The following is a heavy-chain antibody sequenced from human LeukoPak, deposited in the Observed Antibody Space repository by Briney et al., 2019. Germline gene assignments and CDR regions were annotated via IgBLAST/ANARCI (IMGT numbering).Heavy chain of an antibody. CDR2: IYHSGST. V-gene: IGHV4-30-2*01. CDR1: GGSISSGGYS. D-gene: IGHD3-9*01. J-gene: IGHJ4*02. Sequence: TLYLTCAVSGGSISSGGYSWSWIRQPPGKGLEWLGYIYHSGSTYYNPSLKSRVTISVDRSKNQFSLKLSSVTAADTAVYYCARGDYDILTGYSPVDYWGQGTLVTVSS. CDR3: ARGDYDILTGYSPVDY.